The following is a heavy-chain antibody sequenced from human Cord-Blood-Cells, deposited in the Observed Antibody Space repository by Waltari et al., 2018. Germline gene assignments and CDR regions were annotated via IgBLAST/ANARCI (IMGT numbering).Heavy chain of an antibody. CDR1: GFPFSSYA. CDR3: ARDLDYYYYYGMDV. J-gene: IGHJ6*02. V-gene: IGHV3-30-3*01. D-gene: IGHD1-1*01. CDR2: ISYDGSKK. Sequence: QVQLVESGGGVVQPGRSLRLPCAASGFPFSSYAMHWVRQAPGKGLEWVAVISYDGSKKYYADSVKGRFTISRDNSKNTLYLQMNSLRAEDTAVYYCARDLDYYYYYGMDVWGQGTTVTVSS.